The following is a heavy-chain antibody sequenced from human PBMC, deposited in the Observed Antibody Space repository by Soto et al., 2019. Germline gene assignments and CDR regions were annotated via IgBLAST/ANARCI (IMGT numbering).Heavy chain of an antibody. D-gene: IGHD6-13*01. J-gene: IGHJ5*02. Sequence: SVKVSCKASVGTFSSYAISWVRQAPGQGLEWMGGIIPIFGTANYAQKFQGRVTITADESTSTAYMELSSLRSEDTAVYYCARFPGIAAASRANWFDPWGQGTLVTVSS. CDR3: ARFPGIAAASRANWFDP. CDR2: IIPIFGTA. V-gene: IGHV1-69*01. CDR1: VGTFSSYA.